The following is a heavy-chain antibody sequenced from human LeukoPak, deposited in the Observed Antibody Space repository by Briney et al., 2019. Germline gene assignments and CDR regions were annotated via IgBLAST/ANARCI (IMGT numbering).Heavy chain of an antibody. D-gene: IGHD3-22*01. V-gene: IGHV4-39*07. CDR1: GGSISSSSYY. Sequence: PSETLSLTCTVSGGSISSSSYYWGWIRQPPGKGLEWIGSIYYSGSTYYNPSLKSRVTISVDTSKNQFSLKLSSVTAADTAVYYCARVADNYYDSSGYYYWVFDIWGQGTMVTVSS. CDR2: IYYSGST. J-gene: IGHJ3*02. CDR3: ARVADNYYDSSGYYYWVFDI.